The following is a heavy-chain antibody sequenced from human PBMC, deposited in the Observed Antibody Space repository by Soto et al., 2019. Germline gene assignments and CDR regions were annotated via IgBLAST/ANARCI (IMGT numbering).Heavy chain of an antibody. Sequence: SETLSLTCSVSGDSISGRACYWGWIRHPPGKDLEWIGGVHYSGTTSYDPSLKTRVTISEDMSKNQLSLRLTSVTAADTAIYYCARHALTTSIDQLQPVDFWGQGTLVTVSS. CDR1: GDSISGRACY. D-gene: IGHD2-2*01. CDR2: VHYSGTT. V-gene: IGHV4-39*01. J-gene: IGHJ4*02. CDR3: ARHALTTSIDQLQPVDF.